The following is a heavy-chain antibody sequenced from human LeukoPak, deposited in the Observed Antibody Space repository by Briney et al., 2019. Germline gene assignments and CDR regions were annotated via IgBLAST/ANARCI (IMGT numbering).Heavy chain of an antibody. D-gene: IGHD3-9*01. CDR2: IYYSGST. CDR3: ARVKGYYDILTDQFAYYYYMDV. Sequence: SETLSLTCTVSGGSISSSSYYWGWIRQPPGKGLEWIGSIYYSGSTYYNPSLKSRVTISVDTSKNQFSLKLSSVTAADTAVYYCARVKGYYDILTDQFAYYYYMDVWGKGTTVTVSS. J-gene: IGHJ6*03. CDR1: GGSISSSSYY. V-gene: IGHV4-39*07.